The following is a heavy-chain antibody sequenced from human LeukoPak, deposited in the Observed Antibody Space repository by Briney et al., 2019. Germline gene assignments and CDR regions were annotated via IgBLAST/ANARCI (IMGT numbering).Heavy chain of an antibody. V-gene: IGHV3-23*01. Sequence: QTGGSLRLSCAASGFSFSGHAMSWVRQAPGKGLEWVAAISDNGVGSYYADAVKGRFTISRDNSKNTLNLQLNSLRAEDTAVYYCAKSRSDCSSTSCSGFDYWGQGTLVTVSS. CDR3: AKSRSDCSSTSCSGFDY. CDR1: GFSFSGHA. CDR2: ISDNGVGS. J-gene: IGHJ4*02. D-gene: IGHD2-2*01.